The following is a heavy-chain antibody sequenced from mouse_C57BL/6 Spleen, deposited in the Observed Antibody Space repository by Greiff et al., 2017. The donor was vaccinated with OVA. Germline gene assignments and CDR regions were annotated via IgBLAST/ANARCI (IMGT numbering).Heavy chain of an antibody. CDR2: IRLKSDNYAT. Sequence: EVKFVESGGGLVQPGGSMKLSCVASGFTFSNSWMNWVRQSPDKGLEWVAQIRLKSDNYATHYAESVKGRFTISRDDSKSSVYLQMNNLRAEYTGIYYCTDPAWFAYWGQGILVTVSA. J-gene: IGHJ3*01. V-gene: IGHV6-3*01. CDR1: GFTFSNSW. CDR3: TDPAWFAY.